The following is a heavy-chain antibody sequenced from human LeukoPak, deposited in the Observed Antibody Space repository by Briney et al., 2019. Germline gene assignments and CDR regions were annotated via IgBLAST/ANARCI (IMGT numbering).Heavy chain of an antibody. CDR1: GYTFTGYY. D-gene: IGHD5-18*01. J-gene: IGHJ4*02. Sequence: GASVKVSCKASGYTFTGYYMHWVRQAPGQGLEWMGWINPNSGGTNYAQKFQGRVTMTRDTSISTAYMELSRPRSDDTAVYYCARDQETDTAMVIDYWGQGTLVTVSS. CDR3: ARDQETDTAMVIDY. V-gene: IGHV1-2*02. CDR2: INPNSGGT.